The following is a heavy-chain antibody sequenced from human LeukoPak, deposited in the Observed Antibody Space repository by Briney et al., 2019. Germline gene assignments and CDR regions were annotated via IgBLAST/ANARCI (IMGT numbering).Heavy chain of an antibody. CDR3: ARETAVAGTLDY. D-gene: IGHD6-19*01. J-gene: IGHJ4*02. CDR1: GGSISSYY. Sequence: SETLSLTCTVSGGSISSYYWSWIRQPPGKGLEWIGYIYYSGSTNYNPSLKSRVTISVDTSKNQFSLKLSSVTAADTAVYYCARETAVAGTLDYWGQGTLVTVSS. CDR2: IYYSGST. V-gene: IGHV4-59*01.